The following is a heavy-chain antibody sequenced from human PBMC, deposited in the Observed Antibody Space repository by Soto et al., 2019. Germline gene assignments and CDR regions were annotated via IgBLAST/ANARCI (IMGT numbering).Heavy chain of an antibody. D-gene: IGHD2-15*01. CDR1: GFTFSSYW. J-gene: IGHJ4*02. V-gene: IGHV3-74*01. Sequence: EVQLVESGGGLVQPGGSLRLSCAASGFTFSSYWMHWVRQAPGKGLVWVSRINSDGSSTSYADSVKGRFTISRDNANHTLYLPMNGLRAEDTAVYYCVRTSLVVAAATREDYWGQGTLVTVSS. CDR2: INSDGSST. CDR3: VRTSLVVAAATREDY.